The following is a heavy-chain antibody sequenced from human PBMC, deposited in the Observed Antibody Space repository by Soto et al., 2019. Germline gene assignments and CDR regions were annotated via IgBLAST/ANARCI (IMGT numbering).Heavy chain of an antibody. D-gene: IGHD3-10*01. Sequence: SVKVSFKASGYTFTSYYMHWVRQAPGQGLEWMGIINPSGGSTSYAQKFQGRVTMTRDTSTSTVYMELSSLRSEDTAVYYCARYGSGKHFDYWGQGTLVTVYS. CDR3: ARYGSGKHFDY. V-gene: IGHV1-46*01. CDR2: INPSGGST. CDR1: GYTFTSYY. J-gene: IGHJ4*02.